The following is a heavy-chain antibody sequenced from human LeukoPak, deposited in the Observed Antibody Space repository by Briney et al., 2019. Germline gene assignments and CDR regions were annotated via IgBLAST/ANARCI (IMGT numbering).Heavy chain of an antibody. V-gene: IGHV1-69*13. J-gene: IGHJ4*02. Sequence: VKVSCKASGGTFSSYAISWVRQAPGQGLEWMGGIIPIFGTANYAQKFQGRVTITADESTSTAYMELSSLRSEDTAVYYCARDSRSGYSSGDYWGQGTLVTVSS. CDR1: GGTFSSYA. CDR2: IIPIFGTA. CDR3: ARDSRSGYSSGDY. D-gene: IGHD6-19*01.